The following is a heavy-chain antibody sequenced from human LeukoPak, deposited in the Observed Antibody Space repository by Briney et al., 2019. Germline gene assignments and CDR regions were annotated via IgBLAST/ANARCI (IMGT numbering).Heavy chain of an antibody. CDR3: AKYKSGFGDGLDY. CDR1: GFTFTIYA. J-gene: IGHJ4*02. D-gene: IGHD3-10*01. V-gene: IGHV3-23*01. CDR2: ISGSGGST. Sequence: GGSLRLSCAASGFTFTIYAMSWVRQAPGKGLEWVSAISGSGGSTYYADSVKGRFTISRDNSKNTLYLQMNSLRAEDTAVYYCAKYKSGFGDGLDYWGQGTLVTVSS.